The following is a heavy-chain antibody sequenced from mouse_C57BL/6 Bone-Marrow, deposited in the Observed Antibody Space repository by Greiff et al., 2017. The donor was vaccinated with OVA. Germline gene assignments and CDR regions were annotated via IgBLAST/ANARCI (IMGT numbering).Heavy chain of an antibody. Sequence: EVQLQQSGPVLVKPGASVKMSCKASGYTFTDYYMNWVKQSHGKSLEWIGVINPYNGGTSYNQKFKGKATLTVDKSSSTAYMELNSLTSEDSAVYYCARRRWFPWFAYWGQGTLVTVSA. CDR3: ARRRWFPWFAY. CDR1: GYTFTDYY. D-gene: IGHD2-3*01. J-gene: IGHJ3*01. CDR2: INPYNGGT. V-gene: IGHV1-19*01.